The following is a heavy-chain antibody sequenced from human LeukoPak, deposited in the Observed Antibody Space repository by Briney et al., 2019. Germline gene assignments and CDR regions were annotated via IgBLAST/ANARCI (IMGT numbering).Heavy chain of an antibody. Sequence: GGSLPHPCGASGFTLSNYAMRGVRQAPRKGLEWVSAISGSGGSTYYADTVKGRFTITRDNSKNTLYLHMSSLRAEDTAVYFCAKDGEYYYDSSGDRDFWGQGPLVTVSS. CDR3: AKDGEYYYDSSGDRDF. J-gene: IGHJ4*02. D-gene: IGHD3-22*01. V-gene: IGHV3-23*01. CDR1: GFTLSNYA. CDR2: ISGSGGST.